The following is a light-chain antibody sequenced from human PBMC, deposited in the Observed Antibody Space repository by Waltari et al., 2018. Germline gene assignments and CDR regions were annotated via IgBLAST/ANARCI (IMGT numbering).Light chain of an antibody. J-gene: IGLJ3*02. Sequence: QLMLTQSPSASASLGSSVKLTCTLNGGHSNYPIAWHQQQPEKGPRYLMTVNSDGSHIKGDGFPDRFSGSSSGAERYLTISSLQSEDETDYYCQTGGFGFWVFGGGTKLTVL. CDR1: GGHSNYP. V-gene: IGLV4-69*01. CDR2: VNSDGSH. CDR3: QTGGFGFWV.